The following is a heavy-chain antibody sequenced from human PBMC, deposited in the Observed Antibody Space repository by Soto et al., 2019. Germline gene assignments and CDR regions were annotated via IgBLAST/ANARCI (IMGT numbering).Heavy chain of an antibody. J-gene: IGHJ4*02. CDR2: INHSGST. CDR1: GGSFSGYY. D-gene: IGHD3-22*01. V-gene: IGHV4-34*01. CDR3: ARIPGQGSGYYYVGY. Sequence: SETLSLTCAVYGGSFSGYYWSWIRQPPGKGLEWIGEINHSGSTNYNPSLKSRVTISVDTSKNQFSLKLSSVTAADTAVYYCARIPGQGSGYYYVGYWGQGTLVTVSS.